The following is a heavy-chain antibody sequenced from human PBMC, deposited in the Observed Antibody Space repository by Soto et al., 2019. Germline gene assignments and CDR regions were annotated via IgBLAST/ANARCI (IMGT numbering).Heavy chain of an antibody. CDR2: TYYRSKWYS. CDR3: ARAPRRSTVTVDWFDP. Sequence: PSQTLSLTCAISGDIVSANTAAWNWIRQSPSRGLEWLGRTYYRSKWYSDYAVSVKSRITINPDTSKNQFSLHLNSVTPEDTAVYYCARAPRRSTVTVDWFDPWGQGTLVTV. CDR1: GDIVSANTAA. J-gene: IGHJ5*02. V-gene: IGHV6-1*01. D-gene: IGHD4-17*01.